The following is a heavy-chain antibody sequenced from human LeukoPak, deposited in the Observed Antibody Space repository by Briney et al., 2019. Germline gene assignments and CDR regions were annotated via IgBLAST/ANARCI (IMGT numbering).Heavy chain of an antibody. D-gene: IGHD2/OR15-2a*01. J-gene: IGHJ4*02. V-gene: IGHV4-61*02. CDR3: AEGISFDY. CDR2: IYTSGST. CDR1: GGSISSGSYY. Sequence: SQTLSLTCTVSGGSISSGSYYWSWTRQPAGKGLEWIGRIYTSGSTNYNPSLKSRVTISVDTSKNQFSLKLSSVTAADTAVYYCAEGISFDYWGQGTLVTVSS.